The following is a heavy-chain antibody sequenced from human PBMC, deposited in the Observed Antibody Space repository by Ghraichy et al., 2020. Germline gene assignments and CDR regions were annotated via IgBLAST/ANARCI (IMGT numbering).Heavy chain of an antibody. CDR2: IYSSGGT. J-gene: IGHJ4*02. D-gene: IGHD6-13*01. CDR1: GYSISSGYW. Sequence: SQTLSLTCAVSGYSISSGYWWGWIRQPPGKGLEWVGHIYSSGGTYYNPSLKSRITMSVDTSKNQFSLNLRSVTAVDSGIYFCAKYNSSPDAHYFDSWGQGILVTVSS. CDR3: AKYNSSPDAHYFDS. V-gene: IGHV4-28*04.